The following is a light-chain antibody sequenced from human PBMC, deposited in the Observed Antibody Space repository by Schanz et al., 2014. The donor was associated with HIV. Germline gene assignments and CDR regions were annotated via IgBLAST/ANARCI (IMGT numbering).Light chain of an antibody. CDR3: SSSTSSGTVV. J-gene: IGLJ2*01. Sequence: QSALTQPASVSGSPGQSISISCTGTSGDVGSYNYVSWYQQHPGKAPKLVISDFANRPSGVSNRFSGSKSGNTASLTISGLRAEDEADYYCSSSTSSGTVVFGGGTKLTVL. CDR1: SGDVGSYNY. CDR2: DFA. V-gene: IGLV2-14*03.